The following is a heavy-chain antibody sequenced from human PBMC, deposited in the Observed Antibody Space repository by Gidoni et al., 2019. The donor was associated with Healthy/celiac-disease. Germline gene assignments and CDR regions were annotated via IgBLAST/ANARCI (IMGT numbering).Heavy chain of an antibody. CDR1: GFTFSSYA. J-gene: IGHJ6*02. Sequence: EVQLLESGGGLVQPGGSLRLSCAASGFTFSSYALSWVRQAPGKGLEWVSAISGSGGSTYYADSVKGRFTISRDNSKNTLYLQMNSLRAEDTAVYYCANSPREQQLATPKVYYYYGMDVWGQGTTVTVSS. V-gene: IGHV3-23*01. CDR2: ISGSGGST. D-gene: IGHD6-13*01. CDR3: ANSPREQQLATPKVYYYYGMDV.